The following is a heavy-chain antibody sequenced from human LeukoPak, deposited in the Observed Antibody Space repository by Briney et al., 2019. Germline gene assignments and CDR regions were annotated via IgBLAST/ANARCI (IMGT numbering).Heavy chain of an antibody. CDR3: ATGAGDYDFWSGVFDY. Sequence: PSETLSLTCTVSGGSISSSSYYWGWIRQPPGEGLEWIGYIYYSGSTNYNPSLKSRVTISVDTSKNQFSLKLSSVTAADTAVYYCATGAGDYDFWSGVFDYWGQGTLVTVSS. V-gene: IGHV4-61*05. CDR1: GGSISSSSYY. D-gene: IGHD3-3*01. CDR2: IYYSGST. J-gene: IGHJ4*02.